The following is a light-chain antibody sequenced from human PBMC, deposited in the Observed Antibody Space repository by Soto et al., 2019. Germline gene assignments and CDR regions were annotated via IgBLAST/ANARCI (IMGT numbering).Light chain of an antibody. V-gene: IGLV1-40*01. CDR1: SSNFGAGYD. J-gene: IGLJ2*01. CDR2: ANS. Sequence: QPVLTQPPSVSGAPGQRITISCTGSSSNFGAGYDVHWYQQLPGTAPKLLIYANSNRPSGVPDRFSGSKSGTSASLAITGLHAEDEADYYCQSYDSSLSGSLVFGGGTKLTVL. CDR3: QSYDSSLSGSLV.